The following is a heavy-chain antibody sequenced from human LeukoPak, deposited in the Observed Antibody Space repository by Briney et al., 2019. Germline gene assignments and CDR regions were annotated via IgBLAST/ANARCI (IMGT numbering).Heavy chain of an antibody. D-gene: IGHD2-15*01. Sequence: SETLSLTXAVYGGSFSGYYWSWIRQPPGKGLEWIGEINHSGSTNYNPSLKSRVTISVDTSKNQFSLKLSSVTAADTAVYYCARGRGVGSGKEMTRKGAFDIWGQGTMVTVSS. V-gene: IGHV4-34*01. CDR3: ARGRGVGSGKEMTRKGAFDI. CDR1: GGSFSGYY. CDR2: INHSGST. J-gene: IGHJ3*02.